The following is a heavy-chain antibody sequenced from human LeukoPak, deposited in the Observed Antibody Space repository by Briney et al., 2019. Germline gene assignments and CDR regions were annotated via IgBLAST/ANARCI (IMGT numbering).Heavy chain of an antibody. CDR2: IYYSGST. CDR1: GGSISSYY. D-gene: IGHD3-10*01. CDR3: ARQVGPFDP. J-gene: IGHJ5*02. V-gene: IGHV4-59*08. Sequence: SETLSLTCTVSGGSISSYYWSWIRQPPGKGLEWIGYIYYSGSTNYNPSLKSRVTISVDTSKNQFSLKLSSVTAADTAVYYCARQVGPFDPWGQGTLVTVSS.